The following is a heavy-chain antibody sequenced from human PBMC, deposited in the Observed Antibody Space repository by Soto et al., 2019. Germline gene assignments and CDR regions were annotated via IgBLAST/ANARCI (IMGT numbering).Heavy chain of an antibody. V-gene: IGHV1-3*01. CDR2: INAGHGNT. D-gene: IGHD2-2*01. CDR3: ARDNVVVVPLTPGMDV. J-gene: IGHJ6*02. Sequence: ASVKVSCKASGYTFLNYAIHWVRQAPGQSLEWMGWINAGHGNTKYSQKFQGRVTITRDTSASTAYMELNSLRFEDTAVYYCARDNVVVVPLTPGMDVWGQGTRVTVSS. CDR1: GYTFLNYA.